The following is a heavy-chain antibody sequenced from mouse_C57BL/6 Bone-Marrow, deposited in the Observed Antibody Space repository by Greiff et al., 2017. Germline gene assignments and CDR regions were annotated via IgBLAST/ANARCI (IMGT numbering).Heavy chain of an antibody. CDR3: TCGQLRPLYYSIDY. CDR1: GYTFPGYW. V-gene: IGHV1-9*01. Sequence: VQLQQSGAELMKPGASVKLSCKATGYTFPGYWIEWVKQRPGHGLEWIGEILPGSGSTNYNEKFKGKATLTADTSSTTAYMQLSSLTTDDCAIYDCTCGQLRPLYYSIDYWGQGTTVTVSS. CDR2: ILPGSGST. J-gene: IGHJ4*01. D-gene: IGHD3-2*02.